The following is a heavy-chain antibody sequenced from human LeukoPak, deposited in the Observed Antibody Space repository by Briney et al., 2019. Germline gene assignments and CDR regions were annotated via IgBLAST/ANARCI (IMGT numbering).Heavy chain of an antibody. CDR3: ARVTYYDSSGFFDY. CDR2: ISSSSGYI. V-gene: IGHV3-21*01. J-gene: IGHJ4*02. Sequence: GGSLRLSCAASGFTFSSYSMNWVRQAPGKGLEWVSSISSSSGYIYYADSVKGRFTISRDNAKNSLYLQMNSLRAEGTAVYYCARVTYYDSSGFFDYWGQGTLVTVSS. CDR1: GFTFSSYS. D-gene: IGHD3-22*01.